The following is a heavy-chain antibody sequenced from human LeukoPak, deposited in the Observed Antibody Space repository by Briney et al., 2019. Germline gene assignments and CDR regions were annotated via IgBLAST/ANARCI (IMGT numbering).Heavy chain of an antibody. Sequence: GASVKVSCKASGYTFTGYYMHWVRQAPGQGLEWMGWINPNSGGTNYAQKFQGSVTMTRDTSISTAYMELSRLRSDDTAVYYCARDSHTGDDSSGYYGVRFDYWGQGTLVTVSS. J-gene: IGHJ4*02. CDR3: ARDSHTGDDSSGYYGVRFDY. CDR2: INPNSGGT. V-gene: IGHV1-2*02. CDR1: GYTFTGYY. D-gene: IGHD3-22*01.